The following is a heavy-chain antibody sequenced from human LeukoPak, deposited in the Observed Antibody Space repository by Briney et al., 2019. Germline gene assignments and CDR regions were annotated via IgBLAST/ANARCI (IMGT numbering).Heavy chain of an antibody. CDR3: AREKYSGSYYGIDY. CDR1: GLTFSNYW. V-gene: IGHV3-74*01. D-gene: IGHD1-26*01. J-gene: IGHJ4*02. Sequence: GGSLRLSCASSGLTFSNYWMHWVRQAPGKGLVWVSRIKSDGSSTSYVDSVKGRLTISRDNTKNTLHLQMNSLRADETAVYYCAREKYSGSYYGIDYWGQGTLVTVSS. CDR2: IKSDGSST.